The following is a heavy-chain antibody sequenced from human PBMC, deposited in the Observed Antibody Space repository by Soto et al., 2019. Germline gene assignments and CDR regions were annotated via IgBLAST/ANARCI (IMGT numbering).Heavy chain of an antibody. CDR1: GGSISSYY. J-gene: IGHJ5*02. CDR3: ARDFLGGAASWFDP. V-gene: IGHV4-59*01. CDR2: IYYSGST. D-gene: IGHD3-16*01. Sequence: SETLSLTCTVSGGSISSYYWSWIRQPPGKGLEWIGYIYYSGSTNYNPSLKSRVTISVDTSKNQFSLKLSSVTAADTAVYYCARDFLGGAASWFDPWGQGTLVTVSS.